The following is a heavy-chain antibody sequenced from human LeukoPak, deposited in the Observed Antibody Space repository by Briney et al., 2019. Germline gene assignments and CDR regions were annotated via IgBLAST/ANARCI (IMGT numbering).Heavy chain of an antibody. D-gene: IGHD6-13*01. CDR3: ARTVTAAGTEWLDP. Sequence: SETLSLTCTVSGASITSYYWSWIRQPPGKGLEWIGYIYYSGSTSYNPSLRSRVTISVDTSKNHLSLKLSSVTAADTAVYYCARTVTAAGTEWLDPWGQGTPVTVSS. J-gene: IGHJ5*02. V-gene: IGHV4-59*01. CDR2: IYYSGST. CDR1: GASITSYY.